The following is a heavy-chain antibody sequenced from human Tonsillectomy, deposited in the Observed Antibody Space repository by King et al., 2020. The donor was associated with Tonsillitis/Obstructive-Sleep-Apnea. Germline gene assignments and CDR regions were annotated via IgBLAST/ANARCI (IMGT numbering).Heavy chain of an antibody. V-gene: IGHV4-59*08. CDR2: IYYSGST. D-gene: IGHD4-17*01. Sequence: QVQLQESGPGLVKPSETLSLTCTVSGGSISSYYWSWIRQPPGKGLEWIGYIYYSGSTNYNPSLKSRVTISVNTSKNQFSLKLSSVTAADTAVYYCARLRDPYGDWYFDLWGRGTLVTVSS. CDR3: ARLRDPYGDWYFDL. CDR1: GGSISSYY. J-gene: IGHJ2*01.